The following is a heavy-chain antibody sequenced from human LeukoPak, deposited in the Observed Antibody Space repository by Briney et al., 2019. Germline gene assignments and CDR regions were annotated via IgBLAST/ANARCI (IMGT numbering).Heavy chain of an antibody. CDR2: INHSGST. D-gene: IGHD1-7*01. CDR1: GGSFSGYY. J-gene: IGHJ4*02. CDR3: ASGLELLKNDY. V-gene: IGHV4-34*01. Sequence: SETLSLTCAVYGGSFSGYYWSWIRQPPGKGLEWIGEINHSGSTNYNPSLKSRVTISVDTSKNQFSLKLSSVTAADTAVYYCASGLELLKNDYWGQGTLVTVSS.